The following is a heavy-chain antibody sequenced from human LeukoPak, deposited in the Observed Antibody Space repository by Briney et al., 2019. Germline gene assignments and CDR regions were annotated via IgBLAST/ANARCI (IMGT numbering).Heavy chain of an antibody. Sequence: PGGSLRLSCAASGFTFSTYWMGWVRQAPGKGLEWVSAISGSGGSTYYTDSVKGRFTISRDDSKNTLYLQMNSLRAEDTAVYYCAKVDFYDTSGYYGPTFLDYWGQGTLVTVSS. CDR2: ISGSGGST. D-gene: IGHD3-22*01. CDR3: AKVDFYDTSGYYGPTFLDY. V-gene: IGHV3-23*01. J-gene: IGHJ4*02. CDR1: GFTFSTYW.